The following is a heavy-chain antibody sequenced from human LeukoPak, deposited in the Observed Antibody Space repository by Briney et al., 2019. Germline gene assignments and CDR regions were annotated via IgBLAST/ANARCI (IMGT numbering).Heavy chain of an antibody. CDR2: IYPGDSDS. D-gene: IGHD3-22*01. V-gene: IGHV5-51*01. CDR1: GYTFISYW. Sequence: GESLKISCKGSGYTFISYWIGWVRQMPGKGLEWMGIIYPGDSDSRNSPSFQGQVTISADKSIGTAYLQWSSLKASDTAMYYCARLIVGSSGYYLDYWGQGTLVTVSS. J-gene: IGHJ4*02. CDR3: ARLIVGSSGYYLDY.